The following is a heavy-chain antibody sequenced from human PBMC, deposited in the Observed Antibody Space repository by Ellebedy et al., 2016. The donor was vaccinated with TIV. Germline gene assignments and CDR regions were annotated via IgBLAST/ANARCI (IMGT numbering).Heavy chain of an antibody. CDR2: IATDGSST. J-gene: IGHJ6*02. D-gene: IGHD4-23*01. CDR1: GFTFSGYW. CDR3: VRDKQDYGGGYYFDGMDV. V-gene: IGHV3-74*01. Sequence: GESLKISCAASGFTFSGYWMHWVRQPPGKGLVWVSLIATDGSSTNYADSVKGRFSISRDNAKNTLYLHMSSLRAEDTAVYYCVRDKQDYGGGYYFDGMDVWGQGTMVTISS.